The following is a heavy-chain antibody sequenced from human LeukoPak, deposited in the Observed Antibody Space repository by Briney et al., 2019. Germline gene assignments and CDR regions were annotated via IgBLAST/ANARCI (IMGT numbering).Heavy chain of an antibody. D-gene: IGHD3-9*01. CDR3: AKDRVDKTGRGFDY. J-gene: IGHJ4*02. Sequence: GGSLRLSCAASGFTISSYAMSWARQAPGKGLEWVSAISGSGGSTYYADSVKGRFTISRDNSKNTLYLQMNSLRAEDTAVYYCAKDRVDKTGRGFDYWGQGTLVTVSS. CDR1: GFTISSYA. CDR2: ISGSGGST. V-gene: IGHV3-23*01.